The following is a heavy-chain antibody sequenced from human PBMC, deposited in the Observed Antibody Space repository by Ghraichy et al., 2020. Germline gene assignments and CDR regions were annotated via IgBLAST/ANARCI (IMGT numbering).Heavy chain of an antibody. CDR3: AKDLYYYGSGSLAADY. D-gene: IGHD3-10*01. V-gene: IGHV3-23*01. CDR1: GFTFSSYA. J-gene: IGHJ4*02. Sequence: LSLTCAASGFTFSSYAMSWVRQAPGKGLEWVPAISGSGGSTYYADSVKGRFTISRDNSKNTLYLQMNSLRAEDTAVYYCAKDLYYYGSGSLAADYWGQGTLVTVSS. CDR2: ISGSGGST.